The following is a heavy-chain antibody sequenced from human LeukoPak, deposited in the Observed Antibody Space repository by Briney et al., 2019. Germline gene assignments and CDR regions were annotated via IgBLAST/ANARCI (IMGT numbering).Heavy chain of an antibody. D-gene: IGHD6-19*01. CDR2: IIPIFGTA. J-gene: IGHJ4*02. CDR1: GGTFSSYA. V-gene: IGHV1-69*05. Sequence: GASVKVSCKASGGTFSSYAISWVRQAPGQGLEWMGGIIPIFGTANYAQKFQGRVTMTTDTSTSTAYMELRSLRSDDTAVYYCARDIAVAGEPDYWGQGTLVTVSS. CDR3: ARDIAVAGEPDY.